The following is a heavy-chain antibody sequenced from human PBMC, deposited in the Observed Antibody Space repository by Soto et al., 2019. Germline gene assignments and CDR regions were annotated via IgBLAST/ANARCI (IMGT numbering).Heavy chain of an antibody. CDR1: GFTFSNYW. J-gene: IGHJ4*02. CDR2: IDHDGPT. Sequence: EVQLVESGGGLVQPGGSLRLSCAGSGFTFSNYWMHWVRQAPGKGLEWVSRIDHDGPTDYADSVRGRVTISRDNAENTLYLQMNSLRPEDTAVDYCVRGSHGDYWGQGTLVTVSS. CDR3: VRGSHGDY. D-gene: IGHD2-15*01. V-gene: IGHV3-74*01.